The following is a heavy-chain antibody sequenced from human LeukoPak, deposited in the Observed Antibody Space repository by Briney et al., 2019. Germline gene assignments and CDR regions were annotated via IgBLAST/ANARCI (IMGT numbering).Heavy chain of an antibody. CDR1: GYTFTGYY. CDR2: INPNSGGT. V-gene: IGHV1-2*02. CDR3: ARDLNSRGYSYGYAVD. D-gene: IGHD5-18*01. J-gene: IGHJ4*02. Sequence: GASVKVSFKASGYTFTGYYMHWVRQASGQGLEWMGWINPNSGGTNYAQKFQGRVTMTRDTSISTAYMELSRLRSDDTAVYYCARDLNSRGYSYGYAVDWGQGTLVTVSS.